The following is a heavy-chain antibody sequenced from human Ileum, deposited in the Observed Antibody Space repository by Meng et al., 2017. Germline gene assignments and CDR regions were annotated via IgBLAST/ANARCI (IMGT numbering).Heavy chain of an antibody. CDR2: IKHSGVA. D-gene: IGHD2-15*01. J-gene: IGHJ4*02. CDR1: GGSFSDYY. V-gene: IGHV4-34*01. Sequence: QVQLNQWGAGMLKPSETLSLTCAVDGGSFSDYYWSWIRQAPGKGLEWIGEIKHSGVAKYNPSLKSQVSISVNSSKNQLSLKVTSVTAADTAVYYCALLLVVDSSTLDDYWGQGTLVTVSS. CDR3: ALLLVVDSSTLDDY.